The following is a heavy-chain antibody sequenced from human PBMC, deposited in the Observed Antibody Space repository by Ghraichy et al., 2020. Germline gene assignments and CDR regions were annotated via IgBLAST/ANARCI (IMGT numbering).Heavy chain of an antibody. V-gene: IGHV4-38-2*01. Sequence: SETPSLTCVVSGYSISSGHYWGWIRQPPGKGLEWIGSIYHSGSTYYNPSLKSRVTISIDTSKNQFSLKLSSVTAGDTAVYYCATNSGGDSNLFDYWGQGALVTVSS. CDR1: GYSISSGHY. CDR3: ATNSGGDSNLFDY. D-gene: IGHD4-11*01. J-gene: IGHJ4*02. CDR2: IYHSGST.